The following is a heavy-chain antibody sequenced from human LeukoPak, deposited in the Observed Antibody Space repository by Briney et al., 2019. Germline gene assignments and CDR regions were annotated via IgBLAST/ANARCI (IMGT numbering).Heavy chain of an antibody. CDR3: VAWGNSGNS. Sequence: GALRLSCAASGFTFSGHWMSWVRPAPAKGLEWVAHMNGDGSQIYYMDFVKGRFTISRDNAKNSLYLQMNGLRAEDTAVYYCVAWGNSGNSWGQGTMVIVSS. J-gene: IGHJ3*01. CDR1: GFTFSGHW. CDR2: MNGDGSQI. D-gene: IGHD1-26*01. V-gene: IGHV3-7*01.